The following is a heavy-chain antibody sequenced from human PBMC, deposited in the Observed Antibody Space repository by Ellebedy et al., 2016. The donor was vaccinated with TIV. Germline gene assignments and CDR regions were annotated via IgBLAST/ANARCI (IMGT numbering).Heavy chain of an antibody. V-gene: IGHV4-59*01. CDR3: AKNSYASGQ. J-gene: IGHJ4*02. CDR1: GGSITGSH. Sequence: MPSETLSLTCTVSGGSITGSHRSWIRQPPGKGLEWIGYIYSSGITNYNPSLKSRVTISVDTSKNQFSLKLRSVTAADTAMYYCAKNSYASGQWGQGTLGTVSS. CDR2: IYSSGIT. D-gene: IGHD3-16*01.